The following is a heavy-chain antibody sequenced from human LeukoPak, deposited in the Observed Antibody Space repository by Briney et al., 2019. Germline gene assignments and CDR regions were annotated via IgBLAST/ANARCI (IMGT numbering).Heavy chain of an antibody. CDR1: GFTFSSYW. CDR2: IKQDGSEK. V-gene: IGHV3-7*01. D-gene: IGHD1-7*01. Sequence: GGSLRLSCAASGFTFSSYWMTWVRQAPGKGLEWVANIKQDGSEKYYVDSVKGRFTISRDNSKNTLYLQMNSLRAEDTAVYYCARAMELDNWFDPWGQGTLVTVSS. CDR3: ARAMELDNWFDP. J-gene: IGHJ5*02.